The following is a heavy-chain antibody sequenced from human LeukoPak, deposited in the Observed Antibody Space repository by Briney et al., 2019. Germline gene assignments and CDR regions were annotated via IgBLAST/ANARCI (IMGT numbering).Heavy chain of an antibody. Sequence: GASVKVSCKASGGTFSSYAIRWVRQAPGQGLEWMGGIIPIFGTANYAQKFQGRVTITTDESTSTAYMERSSLRSEDTAVYYCAITMVRGVTSLSWGQGTLVTVSS. J-gene: IGHJ5*02. CDR3: AITMVRGVTSLS. D-gene: IGHD3-10*01. V-gene: IGHV1-69*05. CDR2: IIPIFGTA. CDR1: GGTFSSYA.